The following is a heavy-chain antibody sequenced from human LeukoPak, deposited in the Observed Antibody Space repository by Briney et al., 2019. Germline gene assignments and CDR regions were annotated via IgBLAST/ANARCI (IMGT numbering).Heavy chain of an antibody. CDR3: ARDRIAVAAVDT. CDR1: GFTFSSYS. CDR2: ISSSSSYI. Sequence: GGSLRLSCAASGFTFSSYSMNWVRQAPGKGLEWVSSISSSSSYIYYADSVKGRFTISRDNAKNSLYLQMNSLRAEDTAVYYCARDRIAVAAVDTWGQGTLVTVSS. J-gene: IGHJ5*02. V-gene: IGHV3-21*01. D-gene: IGHD6-19*01.